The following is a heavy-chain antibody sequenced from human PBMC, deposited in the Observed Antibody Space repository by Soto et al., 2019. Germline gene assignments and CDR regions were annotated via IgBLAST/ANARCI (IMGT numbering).Heavy chain of an antibody. D-gene: IGHD6-19*01. CDR3: AKGGRQWLVTSDFNY. CDR1: GFTFSDYA. V-gene: IGHV3-30*18. J-gene: IGHJ4*02. Sequence: VQLVESGGGVVQPGRSLRLSCAAYGFTFSDYAMHWVRQAPGKGLEWVAVVSHDGRNTHYADSVKGRFTLSRDSSKNTVSLEMTSLRAEDTAVYYCAKGGRQWLVTSDFNYLGQGALVTVSS. CDR2: VSHDGRNT.